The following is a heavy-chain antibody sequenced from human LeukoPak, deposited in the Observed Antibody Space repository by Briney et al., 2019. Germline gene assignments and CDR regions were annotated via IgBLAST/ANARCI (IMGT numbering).Heavy chain of an antibody. J-gene: IGHJ3*02. CDR3: ARDGEATMVRFDI. V-gene: IGHV1-69*05. D-gene: IGHD3-10*01. Sequence: SVKVSCKASGGTFSSYAISWVRQAPGQGLEWMGGIIPIFGTANYAQKFQGRVTITTDESTSTAYMELSSLRSEDTAVYYCARDGEATMVRFDIWGQRTMVTVSS. CDR1: GGTFSSYA. CDR2: IIPIFGTA.